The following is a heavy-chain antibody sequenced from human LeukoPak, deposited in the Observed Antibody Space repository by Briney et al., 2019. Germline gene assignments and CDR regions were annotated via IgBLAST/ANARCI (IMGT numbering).Heavy chain of an antibody. CDR2: IYPGDSDT. J-gene: IGHJ4*02. D-gene: IGHD2-15*01. V-gene: IGHV5-51*01. CDR1: GYSFTSCW. Sequence: GESLKISCKGSGYSFTSCWIGWVRQMPGKGLEWMGIIYPGDSDTRYSPSFQGQVTISADKSISTAYLQWSSLKASDTAMYYCARQGGYCSGGSCYSDYWGQGTLVTVSS. CDR3: ARQGGYCSGGSCYSDY.